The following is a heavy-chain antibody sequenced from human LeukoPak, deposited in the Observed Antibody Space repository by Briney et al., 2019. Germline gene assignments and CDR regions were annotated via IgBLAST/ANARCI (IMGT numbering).Heavy chain of an antibody. CDR3: ARGTIFDY. D-gene: IGHD1-1*01. CDR1: GGSFSGYY. CDR2: INHSGST. V-gene: IGHV4-34*01. J-gene: IGHJ4*02. Sequence: SETLSLTCAVYGGSFSGYYWSWIRQPPGKGLEWIGEINHSGSTNYNPSLKSRVTISVDTSKNQFSLKLSSVTAADTAVYYCARGTIFDYWGQGTLVTVSS.